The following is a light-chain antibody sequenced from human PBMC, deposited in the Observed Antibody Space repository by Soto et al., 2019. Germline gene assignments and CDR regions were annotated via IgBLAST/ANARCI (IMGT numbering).Light chain of an antibody. J-gene: IGLJ1*01. CDR1: TSDVGGYNF. V-gene: IGLV2-14*01. Sequence: QSVLTQPASVSGSPGQSITISCTGTTSDVGGYNFVSWYQLHPGKAPQLMIFEVSNRPSGVSNRFSGSKSGNTASLTISGLQAEDEADYYCSSYTSSGTRVFGTGTKVTVL. CDR3: SSYTSSGTRV. CDR2: EVS.